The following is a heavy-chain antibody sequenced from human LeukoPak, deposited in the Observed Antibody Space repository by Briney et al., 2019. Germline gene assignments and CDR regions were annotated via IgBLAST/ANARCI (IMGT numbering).Heavy chain of an antibody. V-gene: IGHV3-33*06. CDR3: AKGSRYCSSTSCLNWFDP. D-gene: IGHD2-2*01. CDR1: GFTFSSYG. J-gene: IGHJ5*02. CDR2: IWYDGSNK. Sequence: GGSLRLSCAASGFTFSSYGMHWVRQAPGKGLEWVAVIWYDGSNKYYADSVKGRFTISRDNSKNTLYLQMNSLRAEDTAVYYCAKGSRYCSSTSCLNWFDPWGQGTLVTVPS.